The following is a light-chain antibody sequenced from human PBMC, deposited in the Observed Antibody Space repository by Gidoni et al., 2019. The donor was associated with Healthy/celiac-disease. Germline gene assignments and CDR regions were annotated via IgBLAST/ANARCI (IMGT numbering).Light chain of an antibody. CDR1: QSVSSY. CDR2: DAS. V-gene: IGKV3-11*01. J-gene: IGKJ1*01. CDR3: QQRSNWPPWT. Sequence: EIVLTQSPATLSLSPMERATLSCRASQSVSSYLAWYQQKPGQAPRLLIYDASNRATGIPARFSGSGSGTDFTLTISSLEPEDFAVYYCQQRSNWPPWTFGQGTKVEIK.